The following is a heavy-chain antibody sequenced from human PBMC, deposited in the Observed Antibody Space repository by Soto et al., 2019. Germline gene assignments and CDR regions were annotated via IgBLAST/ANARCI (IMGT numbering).Heavy chain of an antibody. CDR1: GGTFSSYA. J-gene: IGHJ4*02. V-gene: IGHV1-69*13. Sequence: ASVKVSCKASGGTFSSYAISWVRQAPGQGLEWMGGIIPIFGTANYAQKFQGRVTITADESTSTAYMELSSLRSEDTAVYYCARGNIEYSSSYNGFWGQGTLVTVSS. CDR2: IIPIFGTA. CDR3: ARGNIEYSSSYNGF. D-gene: IGHD6-6*01.